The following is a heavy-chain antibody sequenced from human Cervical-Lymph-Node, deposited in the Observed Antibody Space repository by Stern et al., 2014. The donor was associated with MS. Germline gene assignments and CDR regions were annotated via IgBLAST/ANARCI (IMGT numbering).Heavy chain of an antibody. CDR1: GFTLSTYG. D-gene: IGHD3-10*01. Sequence: VQLVESGGGVVQPGRSLRLSCAASGFTLSTYGMHWVRQAPATGLEWVALLWYDGSKYYADYVKGRFTISRDNSKNTVVLQMNSLRAEDTAVYYCARGGYGSGSYYSDWGQGTLVTVSS. V-gene: IGHV3-33*01. CDR2: LWYDGSK. CDR3: ARGGYGSGSYYSD. J-gene: IGHJ4*02.